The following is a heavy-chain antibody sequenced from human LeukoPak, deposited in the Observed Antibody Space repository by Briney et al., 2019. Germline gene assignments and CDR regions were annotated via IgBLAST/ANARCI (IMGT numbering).Heavy chain of an antibody. V-gene: IGHV3-23*01. CDR3: AKVPYYDFWSGYNPFDY. D-gene: IGHD3-3*01. CDR1: GFTFSSYA. Sequence: GGSQRLSCAASGFTFSSYAMSWVRQAPGKGLEWVSAISGSGGSTYYADSVKGRFTISRDNSKNTLYLQMNSLRAEDTAVYYCAKVPYYDFWSGYNPFDYWGQGTLVTVSS. J-gene: IGHJ4*02. CDR2: ISGSGGST.